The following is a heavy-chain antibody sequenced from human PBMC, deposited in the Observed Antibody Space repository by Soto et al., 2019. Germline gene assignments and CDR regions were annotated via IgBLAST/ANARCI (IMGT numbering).Heavy chain of an antibody. CDR2: IIPIFGTA. CDR1: GGTLSSYA. CDR3: VHTERRFLEWSNRGDYYYYYGMDV. V-gene: IGHV1-69*13. Sequence: SVKVSCKASGGTLSSYAISWVRQAPGQGLEWMGGIIPIFGTANYAQKFQGRVTITADGSTSTAYMELSSLRSEDTAVYYCVHTERRFLEWSNRGDYYYYYGMDVWGQGTTVTVSS. D-gene: IGHD3-3*01. J-gene: IGHJ6*02.